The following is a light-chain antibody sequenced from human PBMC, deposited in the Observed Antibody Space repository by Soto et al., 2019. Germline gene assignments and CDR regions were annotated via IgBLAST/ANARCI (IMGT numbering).Light chain of an antibody. V-gene: IGKV3-20*01. CDR2: GAS. Sequence: EIVLTQSPGTLSLSPGERATLSCRASQTVTSNYLAWYQRKPGQAPRLLIYGASSRATDIPDRFSGSGSGTDFTLPITRLEPEDFAVYFCLQYAGSPSTFGQGTKVEIK. J-gene: IGKJ1*01. CDR3: LQYAGSPST. CDR1: QTVTSNY.